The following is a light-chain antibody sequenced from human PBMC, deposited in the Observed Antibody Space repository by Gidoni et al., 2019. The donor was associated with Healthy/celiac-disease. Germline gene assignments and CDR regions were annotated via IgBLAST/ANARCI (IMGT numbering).Light chain of an antibody. CDR3: QQSYSTPVLT. V-gene: IGKV1-39*01. CDR2: AAS. Sequence: DIQMTQSLSSLSASVGDRVTITCRASQSISSYLNWYQQKPGKAPKLLIYAASSLPSGVPSRFSGSGSGTDFTLTISSLQPEDFATYYCQQSYSTPVLTFGGGTKVEIK. CDR1: QSISSY. J-gene: IGKJ4*01.